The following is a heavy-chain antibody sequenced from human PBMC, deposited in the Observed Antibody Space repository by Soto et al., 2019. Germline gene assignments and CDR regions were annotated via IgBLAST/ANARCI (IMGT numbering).Heavy chain of an antibody. J-gene: IGHJ4*02. CDR2: IYYTGHT. CDR3: VRGGPYGTFVY. V-gene: IGHV4-31*03. CDR1: GVSISRGGYY. Sequence: VPLQDAGPRLVRPSQTLSLTCNISGVSISRGGYYWSWIRQHPGKGMAWIGYIYYTGHTYYTPSRVSRTARSQHRSMNQFSLKVTAVRAPYTAVYSWVRGGPYGTFVYWGLGALVSV. D-gene: IGHD4-17*01.